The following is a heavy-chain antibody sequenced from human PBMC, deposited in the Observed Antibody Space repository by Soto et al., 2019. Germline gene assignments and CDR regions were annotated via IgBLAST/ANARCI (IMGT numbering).Heavy chain of an antibody. D-gene: IGHD3-16*01. J-gene: IGHJ4*02. Sequence: QVQLLQSGAEVKKPGASVKVSCTTSGYTFTNYGITWVRQAPGQGLEWMGWISPYKGHTNYAQKLQGRVTLTTDTSTRTAYMELRSLTSDDPAVYYCARYDHGDYVRLTDYWGQGTLVTVSS. CDR2: ISPYKGHT. V-gene: IGHV1-18*04. CDR3: ARYDHGDYVRLTDY. CDR1: GYTFTNYG.